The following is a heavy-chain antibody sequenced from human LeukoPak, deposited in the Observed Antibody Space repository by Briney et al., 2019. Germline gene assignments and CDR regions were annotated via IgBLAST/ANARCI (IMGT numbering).Heavy chain of an antibody. CDR1: GGSVSSGSYY. V-gene: IGHV4-61*01. CDR2: VYYSGST. D-gene: IGHD3-22*01. Sequence: SETLSLTCTVSGGSVSSGSYYWSWIRQPPGNGLEWIGYVYYSGSTNYNPSLKSRVTISLDASKNQFSLKLSSVTAADTAVYYCARDNYYEGAFDVWGQGTMVTVSS. J-gene: IGHJ3*01. CDR3: ARDNYYEGAFDV.